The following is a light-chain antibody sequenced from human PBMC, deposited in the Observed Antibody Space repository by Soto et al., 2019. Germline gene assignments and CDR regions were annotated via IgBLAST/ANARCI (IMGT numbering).Light chain of an antibody. CDR2: KAS. J-gene: IGKJ1*01. CDR1: QTISSW. CDR3: QHYNSYSEA. Sequence: DIQMTQSPSTLSGSVGDRVTITCRASQTISSWLAWYQQKPGKAPKLLIYKASTLKSGVPSRFSGSGSATEFTLTISSLQHDDFETYYCQHYNSYSEAFGQGTKVDIK. V-gene: IGKV1-5*03.